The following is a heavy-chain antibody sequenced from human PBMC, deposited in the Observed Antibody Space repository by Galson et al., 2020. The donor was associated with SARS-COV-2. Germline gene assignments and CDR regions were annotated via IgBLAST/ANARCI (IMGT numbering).Heavy chain of an antibody. V-gene: IGHV3-9*01. CDR3: AKEGAGAGYFDY. CDR1: GFTFDDYA. J-gene: IGHJ4*02. CDR2: ISWNSGSI. Sequence: SLKISCAASGFTFDDYAMHWVRQAPGKGLEWVSGISWNSGSIGYADSVKGRFTISRDNAKNSLYLQMNSLRAEDTALYYCAKEGAGAGYFDYWGQGTLVTVSS. D-gene: IGHD6-19*01.